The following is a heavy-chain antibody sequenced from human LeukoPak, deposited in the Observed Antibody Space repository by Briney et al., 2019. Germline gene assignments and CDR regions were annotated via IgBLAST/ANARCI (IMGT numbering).Heavy chain of an antibody. V-gene: IGHV3-73*01. CDR2: IRSKANSYAT. Sequence: GGSLRLSCAASGFTFSGSAMHWVRQASGKGLEWVGRIRSKANSYATAYVASVKGRFTISRDDSKNTAYLQMNSLKTEDTAVYYCTSFVDTAMMYYFDYWGQGTLVTVSS. J-gene: IGHJ4*02. CDR3: TSFVDTAMMYYFDY. CDR1: GFTFSGSA. D-gene: IGHD5-18*01.